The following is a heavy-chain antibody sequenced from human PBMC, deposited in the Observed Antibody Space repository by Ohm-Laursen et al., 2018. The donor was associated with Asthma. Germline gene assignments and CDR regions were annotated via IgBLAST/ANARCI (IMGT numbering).Heavy chain of an antibody. V-gene: IGHV1-3*01. J-gene: IGHJ4*02. CDR3: ARDTGVGGGNSIDY. Sequence: ASVKVSCKASGYTFTSYAMHWVRQAPGQRLEWMGWINAGNGNTKYSQKFQGRVTMTRDTSTSTLYMELSGLRSEDTAVYFCARDTGVGGGNSIDYWGQGTLVTVSS. CDR1: GYTFTSYA. D-gene: IGHD4-23*01. CDR2: INAGNGNT.